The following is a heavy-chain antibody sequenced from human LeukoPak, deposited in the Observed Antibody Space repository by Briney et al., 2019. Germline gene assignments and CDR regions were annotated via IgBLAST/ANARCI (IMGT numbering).Heavy chain of an antibody. Sequence: GGSLRLSCAASGFTVSSNFLSWVRQAPGKGLEWVSVIYSGGKTYYADSVKGRFTISRDNSKNALYLQMNSLRAEDTAVYYCARGADRWNYFDYWGQGTLVTVSS. CDR3: ARGADRWNYFDY. D-gene: IGHD4-23*01. J-gene: IGHJ4*02. CDR1: GFTVSSNF. V-gene: IGHV3-53*01. CDR2: IYSGGKT.